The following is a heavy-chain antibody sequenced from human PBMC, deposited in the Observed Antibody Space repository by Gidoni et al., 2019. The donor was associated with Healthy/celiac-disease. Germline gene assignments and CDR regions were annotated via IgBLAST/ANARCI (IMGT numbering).Heavy chain of an antibody. D-gene: IGHD3-3*01. Sequence: QVQLQQWGAGLLKPSETLSLTCAVYGGSFSGYYWSWIRQPPGKGLEWIGEINHSGSTNYNPSPKSRVTISVDTSKNQFSRKLSSVTAADTAVYYCARGLTIFGVVTRYNWFDPWGQGTLVTVSS. V-gene: IGHV4-34*01. CDR3: ARGLTIFGVVTRYNWFDP. CDR1: GGSFSGYY. J-gene: IGHJ5*02. CDR2: INHSGST.